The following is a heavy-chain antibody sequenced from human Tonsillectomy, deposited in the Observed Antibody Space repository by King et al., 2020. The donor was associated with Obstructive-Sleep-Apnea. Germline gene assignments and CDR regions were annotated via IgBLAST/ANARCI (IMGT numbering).Heavy chain of an antibody. Sequence: VQLVGSGGGLVQPGGALRLSCAASGFPFSSYWMHWVPQFPGKGLLWGSRISSDGVVTNYADLVKGRFTVSRDDAKNTLYLQMNSLRADDTAVYYCVRAVAGFGDYWGQGTLVTVSS. V-gene: IGHV3-74*02. J-gene: IGHJ4*02. CDR1: GFPFSSYW. CDR2: ISSDGVVT. CDR3: VRAVAGFGDY. D-gene: IGHD6-19*01.